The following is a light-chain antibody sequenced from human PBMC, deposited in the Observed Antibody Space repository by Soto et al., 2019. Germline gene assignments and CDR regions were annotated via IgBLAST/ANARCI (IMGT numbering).Light chain of an antibody. Sequence: SYDLTQPPAVSVAPGQTARISCGGNNIGRKSVHWYQQKPGRAPVVVVYDDSDRPSGIPERFSGANSGDTATLTISRVEAGDEADYYCHVWDSSSGHYIFGTGTKV. CDR2: DDS. J-gene: IGLJ1*01. CDR1: NIGRKS. CDR3: HVWDSSSGHYI. V-gene: IGLV3-21*02.